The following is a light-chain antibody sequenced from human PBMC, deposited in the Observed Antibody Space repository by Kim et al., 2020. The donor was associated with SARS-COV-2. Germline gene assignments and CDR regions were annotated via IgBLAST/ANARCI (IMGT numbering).Light chain of an antibody. Sequence: GQSITLSCTGNSNDIGGYNYVSWYQQYLDKAPKLIIYNVNGRPSGVSNRFSGSKSGNTASLTISGLQAEDEADYYCSSHTSTSTVVFGGGTQLTVL. J-gene: IGLJ2*01. CDR1: SNDIGGYNY. CDR2: NVN. CDR3: SSHTSTSTVV. V-gene: IGLV2-14*03.